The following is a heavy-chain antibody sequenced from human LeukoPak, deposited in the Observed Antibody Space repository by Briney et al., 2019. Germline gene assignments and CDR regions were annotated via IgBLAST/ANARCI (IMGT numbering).Heavy chain of an antibody. D-gene: IGHD1-14*01. CDR1: GDTFTSYV. J-gene: IGHJ5*01. CDR3: ARDRGTTGWWGWFAP. V-gene: IGHV1-2*02. CDR2: IIPISGAA. Sequence: ASVKVSCKASGDTFTSYVMRWVRQAPGQGLEWMGWIIPISGAASYAQKFQGRLTMTRDTSTSTAYMELTSLTSEDTAVYYCARDRGTTGWWGWFAPCGQGPLVTASS.